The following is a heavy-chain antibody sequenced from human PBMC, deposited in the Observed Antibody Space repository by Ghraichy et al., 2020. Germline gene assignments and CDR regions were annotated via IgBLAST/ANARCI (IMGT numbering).Heavy chain of an antibody. J-gene: IGHJ6*02. D-gene: IGHD6-13*01. V-gene: IGHV4-34*01. CDR1: GGSFSGYY. Sequence: SETLSLTCAVYGGSFSGYYWSWIRQPPGKGLEWIGEINHSGSTNYNPSLKSRVTISVDTSKNQFSLKLSSVTAADTAVYYCARGSSSWSGYYGMDVWGQGTTVTVSS. CDR3: ARGSSSWSGYYGMDV. CDR2: INHSGST.